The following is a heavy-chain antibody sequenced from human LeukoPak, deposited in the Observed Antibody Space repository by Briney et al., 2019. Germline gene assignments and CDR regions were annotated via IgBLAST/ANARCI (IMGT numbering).Heavy chain of an antibody. V-gene: IGHV1-18*01. D-gene: IGHD6-19*01. CDR3: ARESAVAGIGIYYYYMDV. Sequence: GASVKVSCKASGYTFTSYRISWVRQAPGQGLEWMGWISAYNGNTNYVQNFQGRVTMTTDTSTSTAYMEVRSLRSDDTAVYYCARESAVAGIGIYYYYMDVWGKGTTVTISS. J-gene: IGHJ6*03. CDR2: ISAYNGNT. CDR1: GYTFTSYR.